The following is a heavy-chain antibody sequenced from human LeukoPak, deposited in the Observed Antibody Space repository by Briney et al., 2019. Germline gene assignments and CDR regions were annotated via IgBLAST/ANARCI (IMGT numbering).Heavy chain of an antibody. V-gene: IGHV3-7*05. Sequence: GGSLRLSCAASGFASSGSWMAWVRQAPGKGLEWVANMNPDGSTKNYVDSLRGRFTISRDNARNSLYLQINSLRGDDTALYFCARDSGYSAFDYWGQGTLVTVSS. CDR1: GFASSGSW. CDR2: MNPDGSTK. J-gene: IGHJ4*02. D-gene: IGHD5-12*01. CDR3: ARDSGYSAFDY.